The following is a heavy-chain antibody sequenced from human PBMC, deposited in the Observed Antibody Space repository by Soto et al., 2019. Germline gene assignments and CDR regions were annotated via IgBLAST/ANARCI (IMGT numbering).Heavy chain of an antibody. V-gene: IGHV3-73*01. CDR2: IRRKTENYAT. CDR3: LHRPTATSPLSGY. J-gene: IGHJ4*02. CDR1: GFNFGDST. Sequence: WGSLRLSCAASGFNFGDSTIYWVRQASGKGLTWVGRIRRKTENYATEFAESVRGRFTISRDDSRNTAYLQMYSLTTEDTAVYYCLHRPTATSPLSGYCGQGTLVAVSS. D-gene: IGHD3-16*02.